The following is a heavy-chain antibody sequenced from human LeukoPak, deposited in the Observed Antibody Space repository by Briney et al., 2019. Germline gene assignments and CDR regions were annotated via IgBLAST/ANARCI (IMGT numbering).Heavy chain of an antibody. CDR1: GFTISNAW. CDR3: ATDVPSPLAQIDY. CDR2: IKAKTDGGTT. Sequence: RGSPRLSRAASGFTISNAWMSGVRQAPGKGLEWVARIKAKTDGGTTDYAAPVKGRFTISRDDSMNTLYLQMDSLKTGDTAVYYCATDVPSPLAQIDYWGQGTPVTVSS. D-gene: IGHD1-14*01. V-gene: IGHV3-15*01. J-gene: IGHJ4*02.